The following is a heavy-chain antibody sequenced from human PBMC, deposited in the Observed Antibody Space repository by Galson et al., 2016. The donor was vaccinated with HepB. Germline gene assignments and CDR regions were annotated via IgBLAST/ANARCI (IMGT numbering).Heavy chain of an antibody. CDR3: ARQYWGGPSDY. CDR1: GASITSSDW. Sequence: SETLSLTCAVSGASITSSDWWSWVRQPPGQGLEWIGQIFRSGRVNYTPSLASRVTISIDTSKNHFSLRLTSVTDADTALYYCARQYWGGPSDYWGQGTLVIVSS. D-gene: IGHD2/OR15-2a*01. J-gene: IGHJ4*02. V-gene: IGHV4-4*02. CDR2: IFRSGRV.